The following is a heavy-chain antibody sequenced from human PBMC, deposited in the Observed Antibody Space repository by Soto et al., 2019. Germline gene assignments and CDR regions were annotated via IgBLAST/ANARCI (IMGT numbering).Heavy chain of an antibody. CDR3: NRGSEYDFWSVYL. CDR2: IVPMVGTS. Sequence: QERLVQSGAEVRKPGSSVKVSCKVTGGTSTRYAINWVRQAPGQGLEWMGGIVPMVGTSKYAQKFQGRVTMTADTSTNIAYMEVRSLRSEDTAVYYCNRGSEYDFWSVYLWGQGTLVSVSS. D-gene: IGHD3-3*01. CDR1: GGTSTRYA. V-gene: IGHV1-69*06. J-gene: IGHJ4*02.